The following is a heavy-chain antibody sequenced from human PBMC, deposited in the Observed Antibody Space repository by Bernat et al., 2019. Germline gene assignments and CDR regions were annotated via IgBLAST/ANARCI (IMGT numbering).Heavy chain of an antibody. CDR3: ARQRGSWSSAFDI. Sequence: EVQVVQSGAEVKKPGESLRISCKGSGYSFTNSWISWFRQMPGRGLEWMGRIDPSDPNTNYSPSFQDHVTISADKTTSTAYLQWSSRKASDTAMYYCARQRGSWSSAFDIWGQGTMVTVSS. CDR1: GYSFTNSW. D-gene: IGHD6-13*01. V-gene: IGHV5-10-1*03. CDR2: IDPSDPNT. J-gene: IGHJ3*02.